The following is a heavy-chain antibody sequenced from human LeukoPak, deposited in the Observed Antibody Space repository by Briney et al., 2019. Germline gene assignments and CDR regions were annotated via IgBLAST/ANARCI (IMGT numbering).Heavy chain of an antibody. CDR1: GGSFSGYY. Sequence: SETLSLTCADYGGSFSGYYWSWIRQPPGKGLEWMGEINHSGSTNYNPSLKSRVTISVDTSKNQFSLKLSSVTAADTAVYYCARRNSYGPNRGFDPWGQGTLVTVSS. CDR2: INHSGST. V-gene: IGHV4-34*01. D-gene: IGHD5-18*01. CDR3: ARRNSYGPNRGFDP. J-gene: IGHJ5*02.